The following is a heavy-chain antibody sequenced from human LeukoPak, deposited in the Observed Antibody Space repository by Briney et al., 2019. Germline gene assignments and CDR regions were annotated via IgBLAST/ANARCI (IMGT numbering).Heavy chain of an antibody. V-gene: IGHV4-59*01. CDR2: IYYSGST. J-gene: IGHJ5*02. Sequence: PSETLSLTCTVSGGSISSYYWSWLRQPPGKGLEWIGYIYYSGSTNYNPSLKSRVTISVDTSKNQFSLKLSSVTAADTAVYYCARGSPDCSSTSCYLEWFDPWGQGTLVTVSS. CDR3: ARGSPDCSSTSCYLEWFDP. D-gene: IGHD2-2*01. CDR1: GGSISSYY.